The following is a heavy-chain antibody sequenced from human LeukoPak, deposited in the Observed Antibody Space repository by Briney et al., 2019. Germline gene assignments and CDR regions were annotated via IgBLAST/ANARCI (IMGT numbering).Heavy chain of an antibody. CDR3: ARSYCSSTSCYLFDY. Sequence: GASVKVSCKASGYTFTSYYMDWVRQAPGQGLEWMGIIDPSGGSTSYAQKFQGRVTMTRDTSTSTVYMELSSLRSEDTAVYYCARSYCSSTSCYLFDYWGQGTLVTVSS. J-gene: IGHJ4*02. CDR2: IDPSGGST. V-gene: IGHV1-46*01. D-gene: IGHD2-2*01. CDR1: GYTFTSYY.